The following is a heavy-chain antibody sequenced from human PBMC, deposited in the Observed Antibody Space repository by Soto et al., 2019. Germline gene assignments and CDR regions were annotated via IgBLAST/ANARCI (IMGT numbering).Heavy chain of an antibody. CDR3: ARGMEMATLKGDWFDP. CDR2: IIPIFGTA. CDR1: GGTFSSYA. J-gene: IGHJ5*02. D-gene: IGHD5-12*01. V-gene: IGHV1-69*01. Sequence: QVQLVQSGAEVKKPGSSVKVSCKASGGTFSSYAISWVRQAPGQGLEWMGGIIPIFGTANYAQKFLGRVTITADESTSTAYMELSSLRSEDTAVYYCARGMEMATLKGDWFDPWGQGTLVTVSS.